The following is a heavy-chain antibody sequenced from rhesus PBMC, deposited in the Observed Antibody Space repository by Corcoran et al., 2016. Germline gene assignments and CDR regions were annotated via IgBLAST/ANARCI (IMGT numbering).Heavy chain of an antibody. CDR1: GYTFTSYY. D-gene: IGHD6-43*01. V-gene: IGHV1-180*01. CDR3: TRGGSSYPDY. CDR2: ISPYNRNK. Sequence: QVQLVQSGSEIKQPGASVKLSCKASGYTFTSYYMHWVRQAPGQGLEWIGLISPYNRNKADAKNVQGGVTITTDTSTSTGYMELSSLRSEDTAVYYCTRGGSSYPDYWGQGVLVTVSS. J-gene: IGHJ4*01.